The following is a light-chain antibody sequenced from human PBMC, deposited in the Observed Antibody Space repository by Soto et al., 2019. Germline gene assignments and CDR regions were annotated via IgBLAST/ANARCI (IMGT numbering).Light chain of an antibody. CDR3: LEYHSYTWT. CDR2: DAS. CDR1: QSIRNW. J-gene: IGKJ1*01. V-gene: IGKV1-5*01. Sequence: DIQMTQSPYTLSASVGDRVTITCRASQSIRNWLAWYQQKPGKAPKLLIYDASSLASGVPSRFSGSGSGSEFTLTISGLQPDDFASFYCLEYHSYTWTFGQGTKVEIK.